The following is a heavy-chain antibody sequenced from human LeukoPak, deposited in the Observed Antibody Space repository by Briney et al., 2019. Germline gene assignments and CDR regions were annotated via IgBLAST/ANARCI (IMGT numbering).Heavy chain of an antibody. Sequence: SETLSLTCAVYGGSFSGYYWSWIRQPPGKGLEWIGEINHSGSTNYNPSLKSRVTISVDTSKNQFSLKLSSVTAADTAVYYCARGRGITGTTDSNWFDPWGQGTLVTVYS. CDR1: GGSFSGYY. D-gene: IGHD1-7*01. CDR3: ARGRGITGTTDSNWFDP. CDR2: INHSGST. J-gene: IGHJ5*02. V-gene: IGHV4-34*01.